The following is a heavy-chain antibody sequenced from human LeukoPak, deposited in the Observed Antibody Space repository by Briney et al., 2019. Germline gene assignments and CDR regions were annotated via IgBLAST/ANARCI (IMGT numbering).Heavy chain of an antibody. CDR1: GYTLTDLS. V-gene: IGHV1-24*01. D-gene: IGHD1-26*01. Sequence: GASVKVSCKVSGYTLTDLSMHWVRQAPGKGLEWMGGFDPEDGETTYAQKFQGRVTMTEDTSTDTAYMELSSLRSEDTAVYYCATVSYRFNWFDPWGQGTLVTVSS. J-gene: IGHJ5*02. CDR3: ATVSYRFNWFDP. CDR2: FDPEDGET.